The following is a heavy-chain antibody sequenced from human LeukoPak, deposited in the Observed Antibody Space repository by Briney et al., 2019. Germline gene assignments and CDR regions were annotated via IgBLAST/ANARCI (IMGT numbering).Heavy chain of an antibody. CDR2: IVPSFGTT. CDR3: ASPTSYLGGTGLHCDF. CDR1: VCTFSRLA. Sequence: SVTVSFKCSVCTFSRLAISWVRQAPALGLGWVGGIVPSFGTTNYAQNFHGRVTIAADKSTSTAYMELSSLKSEDTAIYFCASPTSYLGGTGLHCDFWGQGTLTTVSS. V-gene: IGHV1-69*06. D-gene: IGHD2-8*02. J-gene: IGHJ4*02.